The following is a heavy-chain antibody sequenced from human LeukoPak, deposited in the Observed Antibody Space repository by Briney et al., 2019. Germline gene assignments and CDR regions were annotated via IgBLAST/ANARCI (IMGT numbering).Heavy chain of an antibody. V-gene: IGHV3-21*01. CDR1: GFMFSLYT. CDR3: ARTLWFLDY. Sequence: KTGGSLRLSCAASGFMFSLYTMNWVRQAPGKGLEWVASITSTSSYIFYADSVRGRFTISRDNAKNSLFLQMNSLRAEDTAVYYCARTLWFLDYWGQGTLVTVSS. J-gene: IGHJ4*02. D-gene: IGHD3-10*01. CDR2: ITSTSSYI.